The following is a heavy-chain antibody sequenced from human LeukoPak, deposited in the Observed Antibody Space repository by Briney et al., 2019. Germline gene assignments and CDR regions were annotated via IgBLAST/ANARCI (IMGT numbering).Heavy chain of an antibody. J-gene: IGHJ6*03. CDR2: ISGSGAST. D-gene: IGHD1-1*01. V-gene: IGHV3-23*01. CDR3: AKDSGDIYYYYYMDV. CDR1: GSTFSSYA. Sequence: GGSLRLSCAASGSTFSSYAMSWVRQAPGKGLEWVSAISGSGASTYYAYADSVKGRFTISRDNSKNTLYLQMNSLRAEDTAVYYCAKDSGDIYYYYYMDVWGKGTTVTVSS.